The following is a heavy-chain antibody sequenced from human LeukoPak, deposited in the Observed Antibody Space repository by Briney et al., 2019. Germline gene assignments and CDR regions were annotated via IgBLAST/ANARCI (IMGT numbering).Heavy chain of an antibody. CDR1: GGSISSYY. CDR3: ARCYYYMDV. V-gene: IGHV4-4*09. CDR2: IYTSGST. Sequence: SETLSLTCTVSGGSISSYYWSWIRQPPGKGLEWIGYIYTSGSTNYNPSLKSRITISVDTSKNQFSLKLSSVTAADTAVYYCARCYYYMDVWGKGTTVTVSS. J-gene: IGHJ6*03.